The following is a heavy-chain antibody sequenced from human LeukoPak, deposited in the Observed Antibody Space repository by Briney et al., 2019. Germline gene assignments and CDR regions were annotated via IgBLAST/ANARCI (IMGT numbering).Heavy chain of an antibody. D-gene: IGHD3-10*01. Sequence: SETLSLTCTVSGGSISSYYWSWIRQPAGKGLEWIGRIYTSGSTNYNPSLKSRVTMSVDTSKNQFSLKLSSVTAADTAVYYCARDLRYYGSGSYTYYYYYYMDVWGKRTTVTVSS. CDR2: IYTSGST. J-gene: IGHJ6*03. V-gene: IGHV4-4*07. CDR3: ARDLRYYGSGSYTYYYYYYMDV. CDR1: GGSISSYY.